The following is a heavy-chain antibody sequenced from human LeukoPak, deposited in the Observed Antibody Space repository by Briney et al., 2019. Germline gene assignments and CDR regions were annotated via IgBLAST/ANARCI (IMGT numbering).Heavy chain of an antibody. V-gene: IGHV3-23*01. CDR2: ISGSGGST. D-gene: IGHD6-13*01. CDR1: GFTFSSYA. Sequence: GGSLRLSCAASGFTFSSYAMSWVRQAPGKGLEWVSGISGSGGSTYYAGSVRGRFTVSRDNSKNTLYLQMNSLRAEDTAVYYCAKGSRQLVWYFDLWGRGTLVTVSS. J-gene: IGHJ2*01. CDR3: AKGSRQLVWYFDL.